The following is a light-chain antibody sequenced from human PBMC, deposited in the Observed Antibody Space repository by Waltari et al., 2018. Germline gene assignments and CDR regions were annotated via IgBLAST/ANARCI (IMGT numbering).Light chain of an antibody. V-gene: IGKV3-20*01. Sequence: EIVLTQSPATLSLSPWERATLSCRASQSVSSSYLAWYQQKPGQAPRLLIYGASRSATGIPDRFSGSGSGTDFTLTISRLEPEDFAVYYFQQYGSSPRALTFGGGTKVEIK. CDR2: GAS. CDR1: QSVSSSY. CDR3: QQYGSSPRALT. J-gene: IGKJ4*01.